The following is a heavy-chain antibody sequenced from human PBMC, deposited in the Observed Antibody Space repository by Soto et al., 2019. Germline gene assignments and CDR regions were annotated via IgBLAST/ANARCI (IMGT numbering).Heavy chain of an antibody. Sequence: SETLSLTCAVSGGSIISDGYSWSWIRQPPGKGLQWIGHIYEGGNTYYTPSLESRVAISTDKSKNQFSLRLSSVTAADTAVYYCVRRSPEDAFDIWCQGTMVTVSS. CDR2: IYEGGNT. CDR3: VRRSPEDAFDI. V-gene: IGHV4-30-2*01. CDR1: GGSIISDGYS. J-gene: IGHJ3*02.